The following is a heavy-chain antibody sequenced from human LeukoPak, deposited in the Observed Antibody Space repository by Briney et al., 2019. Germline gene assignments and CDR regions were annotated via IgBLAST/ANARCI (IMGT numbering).Heavy chain of an antibody. CDR1: GFIFINAR. D-gene: IGHD5-18*01. V-gene: IGHV3-15*01. CDR3: LDIAMAKSWDY. Sequence: GESLRLSCAACGFIFINARMNWVRQAPGKGLEWIGRIRNKADGGTADYAAPVKGRFTISRDDSKSTLFLQMNSLKIEDTAVYYCLDIAMAKSWDYWGQGTLVTVSS. J-gene: IGHJ4*02. CDR2: IRNKADGGTA.